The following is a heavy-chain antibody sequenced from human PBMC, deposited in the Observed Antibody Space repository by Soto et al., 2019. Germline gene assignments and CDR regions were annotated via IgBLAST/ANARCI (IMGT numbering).Heavy chain of an antibody. CDR2: IKSKTDGGTT. Sequence: KSGGSLRLSCAASGFTFSNAWMSWVRQAPGKGLEWVGRIKSKTDGGTTDYAAPVKGRFTISRDDSKNTLYLQMNSLKTEDTAVYYCTTLTTPEQLDYWGQGTLVTVSS. CDR3: TTLTTPEQLDY. J-gene: IGHJ4*02. D-gene: IGHD4-17*01. V-gene: IGHV3-15*01. CDR1: GFTFSNAW.